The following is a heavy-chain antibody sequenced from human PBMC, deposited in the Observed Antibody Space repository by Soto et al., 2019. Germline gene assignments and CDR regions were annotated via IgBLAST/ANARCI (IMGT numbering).Heavy chain of an antibody. V-gene: IGHV1-2*02. CDR3: ARAHCGGDCYSGVDY. CDR1: GYTFTGYY. Sequence: QVQLVQSGAEVKKPGASVKVSCKASGYTFTGYYMHWVRQAPGQGLEWMGWINPNSGGTNYAQKFQGGGTMTRDTSISTDYMELSRLRSDDTAVYYWARAHCGGDCYSGVDYWGQGTLVTVSS. D-gene: IGHD2-21*02. J-gene: IGHJ4*02. CDR2: INPNSGGT.